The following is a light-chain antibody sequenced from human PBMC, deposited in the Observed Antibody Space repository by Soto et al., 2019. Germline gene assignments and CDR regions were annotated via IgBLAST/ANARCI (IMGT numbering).Light chain of an antibody. Sequence: EIVMTQSPATLSVSPGERATLSCRASQSVSSNLAWYQQKPGKTPKLLIYVESTRATGIPARFSGSGSATRFTLNIRRLQFEDFAVYYCQQYNVWPLTFGGGTKVEFK. CDR1: QSVSSN. CDR3: QQYNVWPLT. CDR2: VES. V-gene: IGKV3-15*01. J-gene: IGKJ4*01.